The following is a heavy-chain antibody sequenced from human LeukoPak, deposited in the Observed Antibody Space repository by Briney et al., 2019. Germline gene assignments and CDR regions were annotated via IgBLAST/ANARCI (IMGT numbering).Heavy chain of an antibody. CDR1: GFTFDDYA. CDR3: AKGDDILTPFDY. V-gene: IGHV3-9*01. CDR2: ISWNSGSI. D-gene: IGHD3-9*01. Sequence: PGGSLRLSCAASGFTFDDYAMHWVRQAPGKALEWVSGISWNSGSIGYADSVKGRFTISRDNAKNSLYLQMNSLRAEDTALYYCAKGDDILTPFDYWGQGTLVTVSS. J-gene: IGHJ4*02.